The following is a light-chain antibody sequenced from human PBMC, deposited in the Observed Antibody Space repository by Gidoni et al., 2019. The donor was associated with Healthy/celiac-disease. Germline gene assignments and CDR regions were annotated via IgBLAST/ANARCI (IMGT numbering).Light chain of an antibody. CDR1: PGISSY. Sequence: IRTTQSPSTLAASTGDRVTLTCRASPGISSYLAWYQQKPGNDPKLLIYAASTLQSGVPSRFSGSGSGTDFTLTISCLQSEDFATYYCQQYYSYPPWTCGQGTKVEIK. CDR2: AAS. V-gene: IGKV1-8*01. J-gene: IGKJ1*01. CDR3: QQYYSYPPWT.